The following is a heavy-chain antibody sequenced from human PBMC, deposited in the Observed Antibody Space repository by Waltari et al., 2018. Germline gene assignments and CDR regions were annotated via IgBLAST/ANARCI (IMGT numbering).Heavy chain of an antibody. Sequence: QLQLQESGPGLVKPSETLSLTCTVSGGPISSGSYYWGWIRQPPGKGLGSIGYISYSGTTYYNLSLKSRVTMSVDTSRDQYSLSLRSVAAADTAVYYCARYYGNGEGWLDPWGQGTLVTVSS. CDR1: GGPISSGSYY. J-gene: IGHJ5*02. V-gene: IGHV4-39*07. CDR2: ISYSGTT. CDR3: ARYYGNGEGWLDP. D-gene: IGHD3-3*01.